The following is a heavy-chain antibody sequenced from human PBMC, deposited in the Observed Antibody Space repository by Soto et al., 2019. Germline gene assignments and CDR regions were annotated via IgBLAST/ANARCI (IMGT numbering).Heavy chain of an antibody. D-gene: IGHD1-7*01. CDR1: GFNFRNFN. J-gene: IGHJ6*02. V-gene: IGHV3-21*06. CDR2: VSGSSSYI. CDR3: ARELGTTYYYYGMDV. Sequence: VGSLRLSCEGSGFNFRNFNMIWVRQAPGKGLEWVSSVSGSSSYINYADSVKGRFTVSRDNANNLVFLQMNGLRPEDTAVYYCARELGTTYYYYGMDVWGQGTTVTVSS.